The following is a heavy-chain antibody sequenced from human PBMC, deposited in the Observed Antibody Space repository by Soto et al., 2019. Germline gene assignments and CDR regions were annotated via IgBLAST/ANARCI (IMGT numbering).Heavy chain of an antibody. Sequence: QVQLVQSGAEVKKPGSSVKVSCKASGGTFSSYAISWVRQAPGQGLEWMGGIIPIFGTAHYAQKFQGRVTITADESTSTAYMELSSLRSEDTAVYYCARAGKDIVVVPAAMPHYYYGMDVWGQGTTVTVSS. CDR1: GGTFSSYA. CDR3: ARAGKDIVVVPAAMPHYYYGMDV. CDR2: IIPIFGTA. J-gene: IGHJ6*02. V-gene: IGHV1-69*01. D-gene: IGHD2-2*01.